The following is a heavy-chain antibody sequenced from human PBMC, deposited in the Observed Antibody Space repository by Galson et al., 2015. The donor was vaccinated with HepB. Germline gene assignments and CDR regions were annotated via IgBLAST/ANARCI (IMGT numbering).Heavy chain of an antibody. CDR2: INPNSGGT. CDR3: ARSYGAVYGSGNYVDY. CDR1: GYTFTDFY. D-gene: IGHD3-10*01. V-gene: IGHV1-2*02. Sequence: SVKVFCKASGYTFTDFYMHWVRQAPGQGLEWMGWINPNSGGTNYAQKFQGRVTMTRDTSISTAYVELSRLRSDDTAVYYCARSYGAVYGSGNYVDYWGQGTLVTVSS. J-gene: IGHJ4*02.